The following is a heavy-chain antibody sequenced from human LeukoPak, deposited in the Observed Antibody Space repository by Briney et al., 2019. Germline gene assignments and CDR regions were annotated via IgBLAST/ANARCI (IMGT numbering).Heavy chain of an antibody. J-gene: IGHJ4*02. D-gene: IGHD2-15*01. V-gene: IGHV1-69*10. CDR2: IIPILGIA. CDR3: AREVRCSGGSCELDY. CDR1: GGTFSSYA. Sequence: GASVTVSCKASGGTFSSYAVSWVRQAPGQGLEWMGGIIPILGIANYAQKFQGRVTITADKSTSTAYMELSSLRSEDTAVYYCAREVRCSGGSCELDYWGQGTLVTVSS.